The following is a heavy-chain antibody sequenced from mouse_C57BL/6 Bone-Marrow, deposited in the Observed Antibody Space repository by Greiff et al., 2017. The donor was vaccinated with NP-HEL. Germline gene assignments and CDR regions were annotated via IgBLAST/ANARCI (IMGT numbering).Heavy chain of an antibody. CDR1: GYTFTNYW. J-gene: IGHJ1*03. CDR2: IYPGGGYT. V-gene: IGHV1-63*01. Sequence: QVQLQQSGAELVRPGTSVKMSCKASGYTFTNYWIRWVKQRPGHGLEWIGDIYPGGGYTNYNEKFKGKATLTADKSSSTAYMQFSSLTSEDSAIYYCARHRDWYFDVWGTGTTVTVSS. CDR3: ARHRDWYFDV.